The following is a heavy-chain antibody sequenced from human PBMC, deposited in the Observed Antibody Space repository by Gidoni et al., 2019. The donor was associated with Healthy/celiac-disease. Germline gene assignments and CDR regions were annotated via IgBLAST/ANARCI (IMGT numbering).Heavy chain of an antibody. CDR3: ARDKEDTGFDY. Sequence: QVQLVKSGGGVVQPGRSLRLSCAASGFTFSSDALHCVRQAPGQGLEWVAVISYDGSNKYYADSVKGRFTISRDNSKNTLYLQMNSLRAEDTAVYYCARDKEDTGFDYWGQGTLVTVSS. D-gene: IGHD5-18*01. J-gene: IGHJ4*02. CDR2: ISYDGSNK. V-gene: IGHV3-30-3*01. CDR1: GFTFSSDA.